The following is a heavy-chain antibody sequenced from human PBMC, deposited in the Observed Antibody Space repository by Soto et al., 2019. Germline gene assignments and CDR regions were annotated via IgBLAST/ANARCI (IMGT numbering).Heavy chain of an antibody. J-gene: IGHJ3*02. V-gene: IGHV1-8*01. D-gene: IGHD6-25*01. CDR1: GYTFTSYD. Sequence: ASVKVSCKASGYTFTSYDINWVRQATGQGLEWMGWMNPNSGNTGYAQKFQGRVTMTRNTSISTVYMELSSLRSEDTAVYYCARPEGRVAAGSDAFDIWGQGKMVTVSS. CDR3: ARPEGRVAAGSDAFDI. CDR2: MNPNSGNT.